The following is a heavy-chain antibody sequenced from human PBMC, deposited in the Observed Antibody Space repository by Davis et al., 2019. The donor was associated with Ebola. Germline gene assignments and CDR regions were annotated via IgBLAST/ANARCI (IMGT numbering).Heavy chain of an antibody. CDR2: IYTGDSDT. J-gene: IGHJ2*01. D-gene: IGHD4-17*01. CDR1: GNSFTSHW. Sequence: GESLKISCKDSGNSFTSHWIGWVRQMPGKGLDWMGIIYTGDSDTRYSPSFLGQVTISVDKSIGTAYLQWSSLKASDTAMYYCARRSPYGAYEGGWYFDLWGRGTLVTVSS. V-gene: IGHV5-51*01. CDR3: ARRSPYGAYEGGWYFDL.